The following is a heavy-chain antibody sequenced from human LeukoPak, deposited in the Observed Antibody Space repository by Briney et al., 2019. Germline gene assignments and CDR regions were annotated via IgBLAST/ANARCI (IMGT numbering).Heavy chain of an antibody. V-gene: IGHV3-23*01. J-gene: IGHJ4*02. CDR3: AKDRYNAVRNFDY. D-gene: IGHD5-24*01. Sequence: GGSLRLSCAASGFTFSSYAMSWVRQAPGKGLEWVSGISGGGGSTDYGGSVKGRFTISRDNSKNTLYLQMNSLRAEDTAVYYCAKDRYNAVRNFDYWGQGTLVTVSS. CDR2: ISGGGGST. CDR1: GFTFSSYA.